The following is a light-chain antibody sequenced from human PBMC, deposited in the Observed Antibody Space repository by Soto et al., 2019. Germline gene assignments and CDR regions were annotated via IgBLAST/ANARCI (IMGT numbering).Light chain of an antibody. CDR3: ATWDDSLNGPV. V-gene: IGLV1-44*01. CDR1: SSNIGSKT. J-gene: IGLJ3*02. Sequence: QSVLTQPTSASGTPGQRVTISCSGSSSNIGSKTVSWYQQLPETAPKLLIYSNNQRPSGVPDRFSGSKSGTSASLAVSGLQSEDEADYYCATWDDSLNGPVFGGGTKLTVL. CDR2: SNN.